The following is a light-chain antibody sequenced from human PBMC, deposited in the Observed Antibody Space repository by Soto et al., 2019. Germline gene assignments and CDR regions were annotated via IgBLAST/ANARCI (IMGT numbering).Light chain of an antibody. CDR3: NGLNN. J-gene: IGKJ5*01. CDR2: CSA. CDR1: QSGSSI. Sequence: EIVVTQWPDTVSVYLGERATLSCRASQSGSSIVVLYQEKPGQAPGILMYCSATRAACIPDRFGGSGSGTDFRISSGTMEPEGFGLYFFNGLNNFGQGTRLEIK. V-gene: IGKV3-15*01.